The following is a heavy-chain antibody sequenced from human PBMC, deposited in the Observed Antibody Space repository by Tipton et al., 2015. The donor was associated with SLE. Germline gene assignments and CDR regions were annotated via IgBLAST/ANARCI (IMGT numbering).Heavy chain of an antibody. J-gene: IGHJ4*02. CDR2: IYYGGST. CDR3: ARGRRSFYYGSGSLIFDY. V-gene: IGHV4-39*07. CDR1: GGSISSSSLS. Sequence: TLSLTCTVSGGSISSSSLSWGWIRQPPGKGLEWIGNIYYGGSTYYNPSLKSRVTISLDTSKNQFSLKLSSVTAADTAVYYCARGRRSFYYGSGSLIFDYWGQGTLVTVSS. D-gene: IGHD3-10*01.